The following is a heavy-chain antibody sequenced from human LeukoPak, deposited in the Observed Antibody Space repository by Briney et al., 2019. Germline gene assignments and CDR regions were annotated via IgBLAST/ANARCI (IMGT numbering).Heavy chain of an antibody. CDR3: ARGHSALGYCSGGSCYEDWFDP. J-gene: IGHJ5*02. CDR1: GFTFSSYA. CDR2: ISGSGGST. V-gene: IGHV3-23*01. D-gene: IGHD2-15*01. Sequence: GGSLRLSCAASGFTFSSYAMSWVRQAPGKGLEWVSAISGSGGSTYYADSVKGRFTISRDNSKNTLYLQMNSLRAGDTAVYYCARGHSALGYCSGGSCYEDWFDPWGQGTLVTVSS.